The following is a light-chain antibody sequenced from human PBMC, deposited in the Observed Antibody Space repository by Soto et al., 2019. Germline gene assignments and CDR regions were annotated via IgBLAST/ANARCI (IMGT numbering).Light chain of an antibody. Sequence: LTQPPSASGSPGQSFTISCPGTSSDVGGYNYVSWYQQHPGKAPKVMIYEVSKRPSGVPDRFSGSKSGNTASLTVSGLQAEYVADYYCSSYAGSNNLGVFGTGTRAT. J-gene: IGLJ1*01. CDR3: SSYAGSNNLGV. CDR2: EVS. CDR1: SSDVGGYNY. V-gene: IGLV2-8*01.